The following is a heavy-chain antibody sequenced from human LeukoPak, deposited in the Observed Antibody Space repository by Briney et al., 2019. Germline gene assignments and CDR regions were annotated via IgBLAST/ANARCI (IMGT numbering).Heavy chain of an antibody. D-gene: IGHD4-17*01. J-gene: IGHJ4*02. CDR1: GYTFTGYY. V-gene: IGHV1-2*02. Sequence: ASVKVSCKASGYTFTGYYTHWVRQAPGQGLEWMGWINPNSGGTNYAQKFQGRVTMTEDTSTDTAYMELSSLRSEDTAVYYCATDLILRYGNWGQGTLVTVSS. CDR3: ATDLILRYGN. CDR2: INPNSGGT.